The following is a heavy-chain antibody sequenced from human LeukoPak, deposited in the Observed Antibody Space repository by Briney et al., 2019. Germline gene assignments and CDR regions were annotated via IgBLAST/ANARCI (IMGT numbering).Heavy chain of an antibody. D-gene: IGHD3-22*01. V-gene: IGHV1-18*01. CDR2: ISAYNGNT. CDR3: ARDNPTMIVVVEAFKI. Sequence: ASVKVSCKASGYTFTSYGISWVRQAPGQGLEWMGWISAYNGNTNYAQKLQGRVTMTTDTSTSTAYMELRSLRSDDTAVYYCARDNPTMIVVVEAFKIWGQGTMVTVSS. CDR1: GYTFTSYG. J-gene: IGHJ3*02.